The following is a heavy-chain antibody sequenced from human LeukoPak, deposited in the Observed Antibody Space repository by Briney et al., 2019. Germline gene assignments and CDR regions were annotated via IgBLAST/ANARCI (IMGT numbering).Heavy chain of an antibody. CDR1: GFTFSSYG. Sequence: PGRSLRLSCAASGFTFSSYGMHWVRQAPGKGLEWVAVISYDGSNKYYADSVKGRFTISRDNSKNTLYLQMNSLRAEDTAVYYCAKSGDRGVTLSYFDYWGQGTLVTVSS. CDR2: ISYDGSNK. CDR3: AKSGDRGVTLSYFDY. J-gene: IGHJ4*02. D-gene: IGHD3-10*01. V-gene: IGHV3-30*18.